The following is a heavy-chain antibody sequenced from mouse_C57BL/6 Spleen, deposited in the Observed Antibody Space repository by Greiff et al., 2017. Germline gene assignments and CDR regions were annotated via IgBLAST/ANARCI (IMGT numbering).Heavy chain of an antibody. CDR3: ARHDYYGSSYFDY. V-gene: IGHV5-9*01. Sequence: EVMLVESGGGLVKPGGSLKLSCAASGFTFSSYTMSWVRQTPEKRLEWVATISGGGGNTYYPDSVKGRFTISRDNAKNTRYLQMSSLRSEDTALYYCARHDYYGSSYFDYWGQGTTLTVSS. J-gene: IGHJ2*01. CDR2: ISGGGGNT. CDR1: GFTFSSYT. D-gene: IGHD1-1*01.